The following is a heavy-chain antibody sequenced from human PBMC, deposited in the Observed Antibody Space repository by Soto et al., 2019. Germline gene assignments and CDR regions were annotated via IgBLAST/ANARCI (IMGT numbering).Heavy chain of an antibody. Sequence: PSETLSLTCAVSGGSISSGGSSWSWIRQPPGKGLEWIGYIYHSGSTYYNPSLKSRVTISVDRSKNQFPLTLTSVTAADTAVYYCARQGFGVLHGLVDVWGQGTTVTVSS. CDR2: IYHSGST. J-gene: IGHJ6*02. CDR3: ARQGFGVLHGLVDV. V-gene: IGHV4-30-2*01. D-gene: IGHD3-10*01. CDR1: GGSISSGGSS.